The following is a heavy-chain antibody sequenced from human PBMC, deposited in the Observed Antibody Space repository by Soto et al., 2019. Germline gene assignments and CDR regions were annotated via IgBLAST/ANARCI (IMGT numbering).Heavy chain of an antibody. Sequence: PGESLKISCKTSGYTFTTFWIGWVRQRPGKGLEWMGIIYPDDSDKRYNPSFQGQVTMSVDQSITTAYLQWSYLKASDTAMYYCARDPRYYNGMDVWGQGTTVTVSS. CDR1: GYTFTTFW. V-gene: IGHV5-51*01. CDR2: IYPDDSDK. CDR3: ARDPRYYNGMDV. J-gene: IGHJ6*02.